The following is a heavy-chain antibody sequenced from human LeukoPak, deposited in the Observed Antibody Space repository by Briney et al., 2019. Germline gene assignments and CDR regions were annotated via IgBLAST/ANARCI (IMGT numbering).Heavy chain of an antibody. J-gene: IGHJ4*02. Sequence: SETLSLTCAVYGGSFSGYYWSWIRQPPGKGLEWIGEINHSGSTNYNPSLKSRVTISLDTSKNHFSLNLRSMQASDTAVYYCARAFCVGECFVLHIFFDSWGQGTLVTVSS. D-gene: IGHD2-21*01. CDR1: GGSFSGYY. CDR3: ARAFCVGECFVLHIFFDS. V-gene: IGHV4-34*01. CDR2: INHSGST.